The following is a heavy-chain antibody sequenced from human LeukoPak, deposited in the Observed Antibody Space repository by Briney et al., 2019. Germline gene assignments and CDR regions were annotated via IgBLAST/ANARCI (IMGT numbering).Heavy chain of an antibody. Sequence: GGSLRLSCAASGFTFSSYWMSWVRQAPGKGLEWVANIKKDGSEKYYVDSVKGRFTISRDNAKNSLYLQMNSLRAEDTAVYYCARVGVLSSSWLLYWGQGTLVTVSS. J-gene: IGHJ4*02. CDR1: GFTFSSYW. D-gene: IGHD6-13*01. CDR2: IKKDGSEK. V-gene: IGHV3-7*01. CDR3: ARVGVLSSSWLLY.